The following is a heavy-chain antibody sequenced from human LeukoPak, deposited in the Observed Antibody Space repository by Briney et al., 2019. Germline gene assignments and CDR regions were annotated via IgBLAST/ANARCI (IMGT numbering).Heavy chain of an antibody. Sequence: GGSLRLSCEVSGFTFTDYWMNWVRQAPGKGPEWVASIRQDGSEKTYVDSVKGRFTISRDNTKNSLSLQLNGLRAEDTAAYYCARDGTAAGLYFDLWGQGTLVTVSS. CDR3: ARDGTAAGLYFDL. D-gene: IGHD6-13*01. V-gene: IGHV3-7*01. CDR2: IRQDGSEK. J-gene: IGHJ4*01. CDR1: GFTFTDYW.